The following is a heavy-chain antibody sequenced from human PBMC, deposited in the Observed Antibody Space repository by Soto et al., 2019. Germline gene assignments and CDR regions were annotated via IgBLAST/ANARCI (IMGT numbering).Heavy chain of an antibody. CDR2: IIPILGIA. CDR3: ARELVCSSTSGDLSAQNAFDI. V-gene: IGHV1-69*08. J-gene: IGHJ3*02. D-gene: IGHD2-2*01. Sequence: QVQLVQSGAEVKKPGSSVKVSCKASGGTFSSYTISWVRQAPGQGLEWMGRIIPILGIANYAQKFQGRVTITADTSTSTAYMELSSLRSEDTAVYYCARELVCSSTSGDLSAQNAFDIWGQGTMVTVSS. CDR1: GGTFSSYT.